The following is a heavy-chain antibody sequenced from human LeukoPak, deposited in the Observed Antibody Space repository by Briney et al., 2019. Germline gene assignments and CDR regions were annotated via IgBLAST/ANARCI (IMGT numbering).Heavy chain of an antibody. CDR1: GFTFSSYG. V-gene: IGHV3-30*03. Sequence: QPGGSLRLSCAASGFTFSSYGMHWVRQAPGKGLEWVAVISYDGSNKYYADSVKGRFTISRDNSKNTLYLQMNSLRAEDTAVYYCARDSTAYGDYIFSSDYYYYGMDVWGQGTTVTVSS. CDR3: ARDSTAYGDYIFSSDYYYYGMDV. D-gene: IGHD4-17*01. CDR2: ISYDGSNK. J-gene: IGHJ6*02.